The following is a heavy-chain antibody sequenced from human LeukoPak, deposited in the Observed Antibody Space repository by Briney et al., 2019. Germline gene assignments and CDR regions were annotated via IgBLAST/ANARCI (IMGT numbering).Heavy chain of an antibody. D-gene: IGHD6-19*01. J-gene: IGHJ4*02. V-gene: IGHV3-20*04. CDR2: ISWNGGST. CDR3: ARGLDGSGWYYFDY. Sequence: GGSLRLSCAASGFTFDDYGMSWVRQAPGKGLEWVSGISWNGGSTGYADSVKGRFTISRDNAENSLYLQMNSLRAEDTALYYCARGLDGSGWYYFDYWGQGTLVTVSS. CDR1: GFTFDDYG.